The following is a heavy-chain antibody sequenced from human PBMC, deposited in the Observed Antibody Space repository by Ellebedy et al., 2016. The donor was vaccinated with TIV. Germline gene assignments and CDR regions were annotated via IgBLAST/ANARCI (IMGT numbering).Heavy chain of an antibody. J-gene: IGHJ6*02. Sequence: SCXASGYTFTSYGISWVRQAPGKGLEWVSAISGSGGSTYYADSVKGRFTISRDNSKNTLYLQMNSLRAEDTAVYYCAKDWVPAAPYYYYYGMDVWGQGTTVTVSS. CDR3: AKDWVPAAPYYYYYGMDV. CDR2: ISGSGGST. CDR1: GYTFTSYG. D-gene: IGHD2-2*01. V-gene: IGHV3-23*01.